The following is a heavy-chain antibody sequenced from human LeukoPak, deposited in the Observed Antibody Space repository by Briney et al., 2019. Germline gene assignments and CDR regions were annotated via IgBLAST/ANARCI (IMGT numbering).Heavy chain of an antibody. Sequence: SETLSLTCNVSGGSTSSYYWTWIRQSPGKGLEWIGEINHSGSTNYNPSLKSRVTISVDTSKNQFSLKLSSVTAADTAVYYCARVPRVTRYYYMDVWGKGTTVTVSS. J-gene: IGHJ6*03. D-gene: IGHD4-11*01. CDR1: GGSTSSYY. CDR2: INHSGST. CDR3: ARVPRVTRYYYMDV. V-gene: IGHV4-34*01.